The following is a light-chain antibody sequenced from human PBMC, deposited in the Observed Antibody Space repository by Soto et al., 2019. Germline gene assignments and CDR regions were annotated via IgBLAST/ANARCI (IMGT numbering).Light chain of an antibody. CDR1: SSNIGAGYD. CDR3: QSYDSSLSGSV. CDR2: GNS. V-gene: IGLV1-40*01. J-gene: IGLJ2*01. Sequence: QSVLTQPPSVSGAPGQRVTISCTGSSSNIGAGYDVHWYQQLPGTAPKLLISGNSNRPSGVPDRFSGSKSGTSASLAITGLQAEDEADYYCQSYDSSLSGSVFGGGTQLTVL.